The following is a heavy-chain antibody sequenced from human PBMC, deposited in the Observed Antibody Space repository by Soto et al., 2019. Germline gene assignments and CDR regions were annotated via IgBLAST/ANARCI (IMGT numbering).Heavy chain of an antibody. V-gene: IGHV4-34*01. CDR1: AGSFSGYY. CDR3: ARGNDPGRYFVWLEQSGDYYDGKDV. J-gene: IGHJ6*01. D-gene: IGHD3-9*01. CDR2: VNHSGRT. Sequence: SETLSLTCAVSAGSFSGYYWSWIRQPQGKGPEWIGEVNHSGRTNYNPSLKSRVTVSVDTSKNQFSLKLSSVTAADTAAYYCARGNDPGRYFVWLEQSGDYYDGKDVWGQGTTVTVSA.